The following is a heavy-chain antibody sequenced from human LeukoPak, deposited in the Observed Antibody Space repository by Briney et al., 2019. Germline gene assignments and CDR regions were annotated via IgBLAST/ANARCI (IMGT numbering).Heavy chain of an antibody. CDR3: AKFKGHYGDSEYYFDY. J-gene: IGHJ4*02. CDR1: GFTFSSYA. V-gene: IGHV3-33*06. Sequence: PGGSLRLSCAASGFTFSSYAMNWVRQAPGKGLEWVAVIWYDGSNKYYADSVKGRFTISRDNSKNTLYLQMNSLRAEDTAVYYCAKFKGHYGDSEYYFDYWGQGTLVTVSS. CDR2: IWYDGSNK. D-gene: IGHD3-10*01.